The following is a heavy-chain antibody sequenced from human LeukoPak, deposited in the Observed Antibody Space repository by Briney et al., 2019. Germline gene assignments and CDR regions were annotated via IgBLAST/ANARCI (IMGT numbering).Heavy chain of an antibody. Sequence: AGGSLRLSCAASGFTFSNAWMSWVRQAPGKGLEWVGRIKSKTDGGTTDYAAPVKGRFTISRDDSKNTLYLQMNSLKTEDTAVYYCTRLSGSSSYWWYYYYYMDVWGKGTTVTISS. D-gene: IGHD6-13*01. J-gene: IGHJ6*03. CDR1: GFTFSNAW. CDR2: IKSKTDGGTT. V-gene: IGHV3-15*01. CDR3: TRLSGSSSYWWYYYYYMDV.